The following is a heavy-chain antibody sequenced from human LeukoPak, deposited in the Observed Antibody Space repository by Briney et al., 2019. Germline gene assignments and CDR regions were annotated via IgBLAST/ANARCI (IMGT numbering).Heavy chain of an antibody. D-gene: IGHD3-22*01. CDR3: ARDPIVVVTSKGRPLDY. J-gene: IGHJ4*02. V-gene: IGHV3-74*01. Sequence: GGSLRLSCGASGFTFSSYWMHWVRQAPGKGLVWVSRINSDGSSASYADSVKGRFTISRDNAKNTLYLQMNSLRAEDTAVYYCARDPIVVVTSKGRPLDYWGQGTLVTVSS. CDR2: INSDGSSA. CDR1: GFTFSSYW.